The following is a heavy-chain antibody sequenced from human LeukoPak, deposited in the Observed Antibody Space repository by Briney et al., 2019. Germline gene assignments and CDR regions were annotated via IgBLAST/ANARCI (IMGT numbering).Heavy chain of an antibody. Sequence: GGSLRLSCAASGFTFSNAWMSWVRQAPGKGLEWVGRIKSKTDGGTTDYAAPVKGRFTISRYDSKNTLYLQMNSLKTEDTAVYYCTTVTRYSSSSEVDYWGQGTLVTVSS. CDR2: IKSKTDGGTT. D-gene: IGHD6-6*01. CDR3: TTVTRYSSSSEVDY. CDR1: GFTFSNAW. J-gene: IGHJ4*02. V-gene: IGHV3-15*01.